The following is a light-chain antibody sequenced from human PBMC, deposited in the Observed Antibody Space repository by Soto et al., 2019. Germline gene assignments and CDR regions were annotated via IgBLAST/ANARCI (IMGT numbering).Light chain of an antibody. Sequence: QSALTQPASVSGSPGQSITISCTGTSSDVGGYNYVSWYQQHPGKAPKLMIYDVTNRPSGVSNRFSGSKSGNTASLTISGLQAEVEADYYCSSYTPSTTAWVFGGGTKVTVL. V-gene: IGLV2-14*01. J-gene: IGLJ3*02. CDR3: SSYTPSTTAWV. CDR2: DVT. CDR1: SSDVGGYNY.